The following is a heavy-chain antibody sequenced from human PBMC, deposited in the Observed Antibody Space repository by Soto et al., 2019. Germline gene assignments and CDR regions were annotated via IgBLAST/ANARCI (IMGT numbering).Heavy chain of an antibody. CDR1: DFTFSNYW. J-gene: IGHJ4*02. Sequence: EVQLVESGGGLVQPGGSLRLSCAASDFTFSNYWMNWVRQSPGKGLVWVSRINSDGSTTDYADSVKGRFTISRDNAKNTLFLQMNSLRAEDTAVYYCARGRLVVRGVIDYWGQGTLVPVSS. CDR3: ARGRLVVRGVIDY. D-gene: IGHD3-10*01. CDR2: INSDGSTT. V-gene: IGHV3-74*01.